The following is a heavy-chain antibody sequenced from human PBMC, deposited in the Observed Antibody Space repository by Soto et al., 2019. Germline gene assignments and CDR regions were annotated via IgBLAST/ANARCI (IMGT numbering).Heavy chain of an antibody. V-gene: IGHV4-39*01. CDR2: IYYSGST. CDR1: GGSISSSSYY. J-gene: IGHJ6*02. Sequence: SETLSLTCTVSGGSISSSSYYWGWIRQPPGKGLEWIGSIYYSGSTYYNPSLKSRVTISVDTSKNQFSLKLSSVTAADTAVYYCARLWFGELSDYGMDVWGQGTTVTVSS. CDR3: ARLWFGELSDYGMDV. D-gene: IGHD3-10*01.